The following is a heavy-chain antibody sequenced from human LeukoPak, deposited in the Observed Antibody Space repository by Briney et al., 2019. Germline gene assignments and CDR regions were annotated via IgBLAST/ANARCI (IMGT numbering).Heavy chain of an antibody. Sequence: GGSLTLSCEDSGFTFRSYEMNWVRQAPGKGLEWIAYLSSSGSAFSYADSVKGRFTIARDNAKNSVYLEMNSLRADDTAVYYCARSARLMKGVVEVTALDDWGQGTLVTVSS. CDR1: GFTFRSYE. CDR2: LSSSGSAF. V-gene: IGHV3-48*03. J-gene: IGHJ4*02. CDR3: ARSARLMKGVVEVTALDD. D-gene: IGHD3-3*01.